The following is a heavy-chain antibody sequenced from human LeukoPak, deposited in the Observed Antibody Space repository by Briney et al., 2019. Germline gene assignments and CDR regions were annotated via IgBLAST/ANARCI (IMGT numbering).Heavy chain of an antibody. CDR1: GFTFISYW. Sequence: GGSLRLSCAASGFTFISYWMSWVRQAPGKGLEWVANIKQDGSEKYYVDSVKGRFTISRDNAKNSLYLQMNSLRAEDTAVYYCARQWFGELVGWGQGTLVTVSS. CDR2: IKQDGSEK. CDR3: ARQWFGELVG. J-gene: IGHJ4*02. D-gene: IGHD3-10*01. V-gene: IGHV3-7*01.